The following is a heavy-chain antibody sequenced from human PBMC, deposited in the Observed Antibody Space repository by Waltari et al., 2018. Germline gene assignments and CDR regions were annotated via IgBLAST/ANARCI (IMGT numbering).Heavy chain of an antibody. CDR2: VSGRGGST. Sequence: EVQLLESGGGLVQPGGSLRLSCAASGFTFSSYAMSWVRQPPGKGLEWVSAVSGRGGSTYYAESVKGRFTISRDKSKNTLYLHRNSRRAEDTAVYYCATIPGTAMVTSLYWGQGTLVTVSS. V-gene: IGHV3-23*01. D-gene: IGHD5-18*01. J-gene: IGHJ4*02. CDR1: GFTFSSYA. CDR3: ATIPGTAMVTSLY.